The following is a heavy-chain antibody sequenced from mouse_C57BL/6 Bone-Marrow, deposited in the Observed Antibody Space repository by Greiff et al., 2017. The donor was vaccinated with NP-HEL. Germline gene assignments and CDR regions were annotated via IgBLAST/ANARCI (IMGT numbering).Heavy chain of an antibody. Sequence: QVQLQQSGAELVMPGASVKLSCKASGYTFTSHWMHWVKQRPGQGLEWIGEIDPSDSYTNYNQKFKGKSTLTVDKSSSTAYMQLSSLTSEDSAVYYCARWHYGSSYAMDYWGQGTSVTVSS. CDR2: IDPSDSYT. CDR1: GYTFTSHW. CDR3: ARWHYGSSYAMDY. D-gene: IGHD1-1*01. V-gene: IGHV1-69*01. J-gene: IGHJ4*01.